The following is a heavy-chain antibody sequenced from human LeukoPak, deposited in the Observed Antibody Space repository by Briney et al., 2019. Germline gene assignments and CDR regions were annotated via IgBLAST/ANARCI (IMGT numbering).Heavy chain of an antibody. CDR2: INDSGGKP. J-gene: IGHJ4*02. D-gene: IGHD3-22*01. V-gene: IGHV3-23*01. Sequence: VRLGGSLRLSCAVSGINLSNYGMSWVRQAPGKGLEWVAGINDSGGKPKYADSVKGRFTISRDNPKNTLYLHMNSLRAEDTAVYFCAKRGVVIRVILVGFHKEAYYFDSWGQGALVTVSS. CDR1: GINLSNYG. CDR3: AKRGVVIRVILVGFHKEAYYFDS.